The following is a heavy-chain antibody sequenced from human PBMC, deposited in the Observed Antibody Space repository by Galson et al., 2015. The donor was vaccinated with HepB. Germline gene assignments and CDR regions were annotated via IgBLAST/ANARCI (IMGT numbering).Heavy chain of an antibody. CDR2: INPKSGGT. Sequence: SVKVSCKASGYIFTVYYIHWVRQAPGQGLEWMGRINPKSGGTNYAQKFQGRVSMTSDTSTSTAYMEVNRLISDDTAVYYCARERVVATMWSGERAEDFDHWGQGTLVTVSS. J-gene: IGHJ4*02. CDR1: GYIFTVYY. CDR3: ARERVVATMWSGERAEDFDH. D-gene: IGHD5-12*01. V-gene: IGHV1-2*06.